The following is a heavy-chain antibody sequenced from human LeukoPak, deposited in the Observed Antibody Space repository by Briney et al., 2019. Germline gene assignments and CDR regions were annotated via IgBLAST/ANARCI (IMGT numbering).Heavy chain of an antibody. Sequence: PSETLSLTCTVSGASTSLYYWNWIPQPAGKGLEWIGRIQSSGSTNYNPSLKSRLTMSIATSKNQFSLKLNYVTDADTALYYCARRRRIEAAGSRGDAFDIWGQGTMVTVSS. J-gene: IGHJ3*02. D-gene: IGHD6-13*01. CDR3: ARRRRIEAAGSRGDAFDI. CDR2: IQSSGST. V-gene: IGHV4-4*07. CDR1: GASTSLYY.